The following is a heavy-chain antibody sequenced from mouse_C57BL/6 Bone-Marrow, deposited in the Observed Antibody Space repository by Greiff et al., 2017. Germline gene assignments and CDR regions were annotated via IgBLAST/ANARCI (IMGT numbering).Heavy chain of an antibody. D-gene: IGHD2-1*01. Sequence: EVKVVESGGDLVNPGGSLKLSCAASGFTFSSYGMSWVRQTPDKRLEWVATISSGGSYTYYPDSVKGRFTISRDNAKNTLYLQMSSLKSEDTAMYYWARHLYYGNYGFYAMDYWGQGTSVTVSS. CDR2: ISSGGSYT. CDR1: GFTFSSYG. J-gene: IGHJ4*01. CDR3: ARHLYYGNYGFYAMDY. V-gene: IGHV5-6*01.